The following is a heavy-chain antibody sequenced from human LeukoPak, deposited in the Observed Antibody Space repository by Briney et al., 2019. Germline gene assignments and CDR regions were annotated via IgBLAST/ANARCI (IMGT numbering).Heavy chain of an antibody. CDR3: ARGLSAPAAAGI. D-gene: IGHD6-13*01. V-gene: IGHV4-38-2*02. CDR2: IHQSGST. J-gene: IGHJ4*02. Sequence: PSETLSLTCIVSGYSVSSGNYWGWIRPSPEKGLEWIGSIHQSGSTYYNPSLTSRVTISVDTSKNQFSLRLRSVTAADTAVYYCARGLSAPAAAGIWGQGTLVTVSS. CDR1: GYSVSSGNY.